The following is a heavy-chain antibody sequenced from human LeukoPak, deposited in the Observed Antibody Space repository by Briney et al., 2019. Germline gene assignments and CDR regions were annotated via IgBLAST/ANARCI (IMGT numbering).Heavy chain of an antibody. V-gene: IGHV5-51*01. J-gene: IGHJ4*02. CDR2: VYPDDSDT. CDR3: ARSPYGDSFDY. CDR1: GYSFTSYW. D-gene: IGHD4-17*01. Sequence: GESLKISCKTSGYSFTSYWIGWLRQMPGKGLEWMGIVYPDDSDTRYSPSFQGQVTISADKSISTAYLQWSSLKASDTAMYYCARSPYGDSFDYWGQGTLVTVSS.